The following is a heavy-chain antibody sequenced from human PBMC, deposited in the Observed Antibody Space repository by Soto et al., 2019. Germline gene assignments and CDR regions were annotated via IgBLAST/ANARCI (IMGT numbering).Heavy chain of an antibody. CDR2: FDPEDGET. V-gene: IGHV1-24*01. CDR3: ATANNWNYEVGYYYYGMDV. CDR1: GYTLTELS. D-gene: IGHD1-7*01. J-gene: IGHJ6*02. Sequence: QVQLVQSGAEVKKPGASVKVSCKVSGYTLTELSMHWVRQAPGKGLVWMGGFDPEDGETIYAQKFQGRVTMTEDTSTDTAYMELSSLRSEDTAVYYCATANNWNYEVGYYYYGMDVWGQGTTVTVSS.